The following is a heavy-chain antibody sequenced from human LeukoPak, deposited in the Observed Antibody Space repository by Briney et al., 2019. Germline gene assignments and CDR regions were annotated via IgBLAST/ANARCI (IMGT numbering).Heavy chain of an antibody. CDR1: GGSISSYY. V-gene: IGHV4-59*01. CDR3: ARETYSGSLYFDY. J-gene: IGHJ4*02. CDR2: VYYSGST. Sequence: SETLSLTCTVSGGSISSYYWSWIRQPPGKGLEWIGYVYYSGSTNYNPSLKSRVTISVDTSKNQFSLKLSSVTAADTAVYYCARETYSGSLYFDYWGQGTLVTVSS. D-gene: IGHD1-26*01.